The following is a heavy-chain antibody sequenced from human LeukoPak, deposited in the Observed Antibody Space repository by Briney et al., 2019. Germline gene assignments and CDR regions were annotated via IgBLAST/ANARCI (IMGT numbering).Heavy chain of an antibody. CDR3: AREPQGYFDY. V-gene: IGHV4-34*01. Sequence: ASETLSLTCAVYGGSFSGYYWSWIRQPPGKGLEWIGEINHSGSTNYNPSLKSRVTISVDTSKNQFSLKLSSVTAADTAVYYCAREPQGYFDYWGQGTLVTVSS. J-gene: IGHJ4*02. CDR2: INHSGST. CDR1: GGSFSGYY.